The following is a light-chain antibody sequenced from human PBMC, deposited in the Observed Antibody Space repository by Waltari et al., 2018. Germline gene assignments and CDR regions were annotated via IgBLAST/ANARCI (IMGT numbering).Light chain of an antibody. CDR3: CSYTGNSASE. V-gene: IGLV2-23*02. CDR2: EVN. Sequence: QSALTQPASVSGSPGQSITISCAGTSNDVGPYKLVSWYQQQPGKVPKLILYEVNKRPSGVSNRFSGSKSANTASLTISGLQAEDEADYYCCSYTGNSASEFGGGTKLIVL. J-gene: IGLJ3*02. CDR1: SNDVGPYKL.